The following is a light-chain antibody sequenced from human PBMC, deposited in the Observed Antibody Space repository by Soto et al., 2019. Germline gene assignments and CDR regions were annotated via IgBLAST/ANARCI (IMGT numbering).Light chain of an antibody. CDR3: QHPPTS. J-gene: IGKJ4*01. V-gene: IGKV3-11*01. Sequence: ALAQSPVALSLSPGERATLSCRASQSVSTDLAWYQQKPGQAPRLLIYDASNRATGIPVRFAGSGSGTGFALTISSLEPEDFVLYYCQHPPTSFGGGTKVDIK. CDR2: DAS. CDR1: QSVSTD.